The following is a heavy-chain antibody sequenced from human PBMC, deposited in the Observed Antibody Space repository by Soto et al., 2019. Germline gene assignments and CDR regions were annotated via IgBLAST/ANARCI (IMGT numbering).Heavy chain of an antibody. CDR3: ARGVGSGTYYNQYNWFDP. Sequence: QVQLVQSGAEVKKPGASVKVSCKASGYTFTNYGISWVRQAPGQGLEWMGWINTYNGNTNHAQKLQDRVTMTTDTTKSTAYMELRSLRSDDTAVYYCARGVGSGTYYNQYNWFDPWGQGTLVTVSS. D-gene: IGHD3-10*01. CDR1: GYTFTNYG. V-gene: IGHV1-18*01. J-gene: IGHJ5*02. CDR2: INTYNGNT.